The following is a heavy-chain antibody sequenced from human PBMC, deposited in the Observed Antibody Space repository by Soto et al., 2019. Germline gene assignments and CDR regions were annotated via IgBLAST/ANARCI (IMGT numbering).Heavy chain of an antibody. Sequence: QVQLVQSGAEVKQPGASVKVSCKASGYTFSAYYIHWVRQAPGQGLEWMGWINPKSGGRNSAQKFQGRVTMTRDTSISTAYMELSRLRSDDTAVYYCVRVLVDTVAAAPFGKWGQGTPGTVSS. CDR1: GYTFSAYY. CDR3: VRVLVDTVAAAPFGK. D-gene: IGHD2-15*01. J-gene: IGHJ4*02. V-gene: IGHV1-2*02. CDR2: INPKSGGR.